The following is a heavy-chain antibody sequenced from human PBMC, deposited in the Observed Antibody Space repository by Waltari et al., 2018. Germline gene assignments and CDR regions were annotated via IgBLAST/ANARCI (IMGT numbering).Heavy chain of an antibody. Sequence: EVQLVESGGGLVQPGRSLRLSCRGPGFTFDDYAVNWVRQAPGEGLEWVGFIRSKVFGGATEYAASVKGRFTISRDDSKSIAYLQRSSLNTEDTAVYYCSREYDGGNSEKFHNGMDVWGQGTTVIVSS. J-gene: IGHJ6*02. CDR3: SREYDGGNSEKFHNGMDV. CDR2: IRSKVFGGAT. V-gene: IGHV3-49*04. D-gene: IGHD2-21*02. CDR1: GFTFDDYA.